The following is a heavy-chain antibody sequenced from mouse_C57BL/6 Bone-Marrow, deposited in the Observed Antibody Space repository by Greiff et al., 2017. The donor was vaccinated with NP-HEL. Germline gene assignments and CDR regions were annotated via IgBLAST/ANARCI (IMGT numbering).Heavy chain of an antibody. J-gene: IGHJ4*01. CDR1: GYTFTSYW. CDR3: ASGSSNYFYYAMDY. Sequence: QVQLQQPGAELVKPGASVKLSCKASGYTFTSYWMQWVNQRPGQGLEWIGEIDPSDSYTNYNQKFKGKATLTVDTSSSTAYMQLSSLTSEDSAVYYCASGSSNYFYYAMDYWGQGTSVTVSS. D-gene: IGHD2-5*01. CDR2: IDPSDSYT. V-gene: IGHV1-50*01.